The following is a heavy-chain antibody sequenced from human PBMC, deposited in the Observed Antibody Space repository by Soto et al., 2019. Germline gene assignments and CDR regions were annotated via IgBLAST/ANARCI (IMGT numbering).Heavy chain of an antibody. Sequence: EVQLLESGGGLVQPGGSLRLSCAASGFTFSSYAMSWVRQAPGKGLEWVSAISGSGGSTYYADSVKGRFTISRDNSKKPLYLQMNSLRAEDTAVYYCAKLKGYCSSTSCHYYYYYYMDVWGKGTTVTVSS. CDR3: AKLKGYCSSTSCHYYYYYYMDV. CDR1: GFTFSSYA. D-gene: IGHD2-2*01. J-gene: IGHJ6*03. V-gene: IGHV3-23*01. CDR2: ISGSGGST.